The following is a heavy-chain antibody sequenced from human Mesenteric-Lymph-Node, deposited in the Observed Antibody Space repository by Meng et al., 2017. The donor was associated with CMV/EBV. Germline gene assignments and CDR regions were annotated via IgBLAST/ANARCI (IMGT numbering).Heavy chain of an antibody. CDR3: ARGAAAAADY. D-gene: IGHD6-13*01. Sequence: GESLKISCAASGFSFRSYEMNWVRQAPGKGLEWVSSISSSSSYIYYADSVKGRFTISRDNAKNSLYLQMNSLRAEDTAVYYCARGAAAAADYWGQGTLVTVSS. V-gene: IGHV3-21*01. CDR2: ISSSSSYI. J-gene: IGHJ4*02. CDR1: GFSFRSYE.